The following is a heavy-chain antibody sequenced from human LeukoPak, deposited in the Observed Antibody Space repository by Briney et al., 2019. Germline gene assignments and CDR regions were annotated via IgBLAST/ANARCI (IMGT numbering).Heavy chain of an antibody. Sequence: SETLSLTCTVSGGSISSYYWSWIRQPPGKGLEWIGYIYYSGSTNYNPSLKSRVTISVDTSKNQFSLKLSSVTAADTAVYYCARARVLGSNYYYYMDVWGKGTTVTVSS. V-gene: IGHV4-59*01. J-gene: IGHJ6*03. CDR3: ARARVLGSNYYYYMDV. D-gene: IGHD6-13*01. CDR1: GGSISSYY. CDR2: IYYSGST.